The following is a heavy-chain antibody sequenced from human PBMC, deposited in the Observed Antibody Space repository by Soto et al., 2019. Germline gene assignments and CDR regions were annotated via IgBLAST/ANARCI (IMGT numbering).Heavy chain of an antibody. D-gene: IGHD6-13*01. CDR1: GFTFSTYS. Sequence: VQLVESGGGLVKPGGSLGLSCAASGFTFSTYSMNWVRQAPGKGLEWFSSVSSSSSYIYYADSVKGRFTISRDNAKNSLYLQMNSLRAEDTAVYYCARAASIAAADVDYWGQGTLVTVSS. CDR3: ARAASIAAADVDY. V-gene: IGHV3-21*01. CDR2: VSSSSSYI. J-gene: IGHJ4*02.